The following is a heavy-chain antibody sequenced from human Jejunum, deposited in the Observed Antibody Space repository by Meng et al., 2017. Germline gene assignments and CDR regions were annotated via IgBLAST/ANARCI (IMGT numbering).Heavy chain of an antibody. CDR2: VYYSGNT. D-gene: IGHD6-6*01. V-gene: IGHV4-59*01. CDR3: ARSDPSISGRPLDP. CDR1: GGSISSYY. Sequence: SETLSLTCTVSGGSISSYYWSWIRQPPGKGLEWIGYVYYSGNTNYNPSLKSRVTISVDMSKNQLSLKLNSVTTADTAVYFCARSDPSISGRPLDPWGQGTLVTVSS. J-gene: IGHJ5*02.